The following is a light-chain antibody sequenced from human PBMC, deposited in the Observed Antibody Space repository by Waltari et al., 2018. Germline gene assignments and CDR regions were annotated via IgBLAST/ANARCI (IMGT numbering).Light chain of an antibody. CDR2: QAS. Sequence: DIKMTQSTSTLSASVGDRVIITCRASQSISKWLAWYQQTPGKAPKVLIYQASSLQSGVSSRFSGSGSGTDFSLTINSLQPDDFATYFCQQYQVYPPTFGQGTKV. CDR3: QQYQVYPPT. CDR1: QSISKW. V-gene: IGKV1-5*01. J-gene: IGKJ1*01.